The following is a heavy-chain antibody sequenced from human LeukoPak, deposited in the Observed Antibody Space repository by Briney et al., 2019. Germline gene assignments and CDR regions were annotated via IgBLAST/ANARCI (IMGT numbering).Heavy chain of an antibody. Sequence: SETLSLTCTVSGDSINSLDLWSWVRQPPGKGLEWIGEMYLSGTTHSNPSVKSRVTISIDKSKNQFFLNLSSVTAADTAVYYCAGLVGRYSSGLYYYYFDYWDQGTLVTVSS. V-gene: IGHV4-4*02. J-gene: IGHJ4*02. D-gene: IGHD3-22*01. CDR3: AGLVGRYSSGLYYYYFDY. CDR2: MYLSGTT. CDR1: GDSINSLDL.